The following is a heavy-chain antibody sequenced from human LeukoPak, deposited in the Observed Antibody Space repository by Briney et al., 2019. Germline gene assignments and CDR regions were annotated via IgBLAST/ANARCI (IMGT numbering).Heavy chain of an antibody. J-gene: IGHJ4*02. V-gene: IGHV4-30-2*01. D-gene: IGHD1/OR15-1a*01. CDR1: GGSISSGGYY. CDR3: ARARTNLDY. CDR2: IYHSGST. Sequence: PSETLSLTCTVSGGSISSGGYYWSWIRQPPGKGLEWIGYIYHSGSTYYNPSLKSRVTISVDRSKNQFSLKLSSVTAADTAVYYCARARTNLDYWGQGTLVTVSS.